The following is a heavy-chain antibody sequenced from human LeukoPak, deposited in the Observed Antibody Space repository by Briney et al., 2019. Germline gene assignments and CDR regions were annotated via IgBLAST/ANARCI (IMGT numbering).Heavy chain of an antibody. CDR1: GFTFSNHA. J-gene: IGHJ4*02. D-gene: IGHD1-26*01. CDR2: VWYDGNRK. CDR3: ARDSILSGSYYYGYFDY. V-gene: IGHV3-30*02. Sequence: GGSLRLSCAASGFTFSNHAMHWVRQAPGKGLEWVTLVWYDGNRKYYADSVKGRFTISRDNSKNTLYLQMNSLRAEDTAVYYCARDSILSGSYYYGYFDYWGQGTLVTVSS.